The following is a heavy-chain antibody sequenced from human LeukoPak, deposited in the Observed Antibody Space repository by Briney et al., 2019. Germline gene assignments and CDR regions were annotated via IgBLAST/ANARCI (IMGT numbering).Heavy chain of an antibody. CDR2: ISSDGRST. V-gene: IGHV3-74*03. CDR1: VFTFSSHW. Sequence: GGSLRLSCAASVFTFSSHWMHWVRQGPGKGLVWVSRISSDGRSTEYADSVKGRFTISRDNAKNTVYLQMNSLRVDDTAVYYCAGPSGVGAFDIWAKGQRSPSLQ. CDR3: AGPSGVGAFDI. J-gene: IGHJ3*02.